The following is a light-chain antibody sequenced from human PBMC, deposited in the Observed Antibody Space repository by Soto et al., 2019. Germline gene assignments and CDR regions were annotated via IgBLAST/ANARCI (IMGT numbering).Light chain of an antibody. CDR3: MQALHTPLT. CDR2: LGS. J-gene: IGKJ4*01. Sequence: DIVMTQSPLSLPVTPGEPASISCRSSQSLLHSNGYNYLDWYLQKPGQSPQLLIYLGSNRASGVHDRFSGSGSGTDFTLKISRVEAEDVGVYYCMQALHTPLTFGGGTKVEIK. V-gene: IGKV2-28*01. CDR1: QSLLHSNGYNY.